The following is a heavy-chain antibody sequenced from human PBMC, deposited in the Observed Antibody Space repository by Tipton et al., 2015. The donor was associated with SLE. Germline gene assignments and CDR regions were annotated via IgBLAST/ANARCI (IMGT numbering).Heavy chain of an antibody. J-gene: IGHJ4*02. D-gene: IGHD3-22*01. V-gene: IGHV4-34*01. Sequence: TLSLTCTIYGGSFSVYYWSWIRQPPVKGLEWIGEINHSGSTNYNPSLKSRLTISLDTSKNQFSLKLSSVTAADTAVYYCAITMVVGPFDYWGQGTLVAVSS. CDR1: GGSFSVYY. CDR2: INHSGST. CDR3: AITMVVGPFDY.